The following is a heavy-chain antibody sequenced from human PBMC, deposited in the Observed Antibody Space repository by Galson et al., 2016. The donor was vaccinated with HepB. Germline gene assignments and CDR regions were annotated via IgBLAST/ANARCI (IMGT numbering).Heavy chain of an antibody. D-gene: IGHD3-22*01. V-gene: IGHV3-23*01. J-gene: IGHJ4*02. CDR2: ISGGGGST. Sequence: SLRLSCAASGFTFSSYAMSWVRQAPGKGLEWVSAISGGGGSTFYADSVKGRFTISRDNSKNTVYPQMNSLRAEDTAVYYCARGMYYYDSSGYPGPFDYWGQGTLVTVSS. CDR1: GFTFSSYA. CDR3: ARGMYYYDSSGYPGPFDY.